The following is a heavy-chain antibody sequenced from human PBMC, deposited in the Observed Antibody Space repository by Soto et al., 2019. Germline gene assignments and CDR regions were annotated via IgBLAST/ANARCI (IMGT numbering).Heavy chain of an antibody. CDR1: GFTFDDYP. D-gene: IGHD1-1*01. CDR2: INWNSGAI. J-gene: IGHJ4*02. Sequence: GGSLRLSCAASGFTFDDYPMHWVRQAPGKGLEWVSGINWNSGAIAYAESVKGRFTISRDNAKNSLYLQMNSLRTDDTALYYCVKDMEENYQAVYFDYWGQGTLVTVSS. V-gene: IGHV3-9*01. CDR3: VKDMEENYQAVYFDY.